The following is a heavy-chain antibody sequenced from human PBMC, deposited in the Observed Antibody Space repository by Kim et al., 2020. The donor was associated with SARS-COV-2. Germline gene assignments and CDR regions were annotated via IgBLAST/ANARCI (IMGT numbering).Heavy chain of an antibody. CDR3: ARGKGGYGGWPRHDAFDI. J-gene: IGHJ3*02. V-gene: IGHV4-34*01. Sequence: SETLSLTCAVYGGSFSGYYWSWIRQPPGKGLEWIGEINHSGSTNYNPSLKSRVTISVDTSKNQFSLKLSSVTAADTAVYYCARGKGGYGGWPRHDAFDIWGQGTMVTVSS. CDR1: GGSFSGYY. CDR2: INHSGST. D-gene: IGHD4-17*01.